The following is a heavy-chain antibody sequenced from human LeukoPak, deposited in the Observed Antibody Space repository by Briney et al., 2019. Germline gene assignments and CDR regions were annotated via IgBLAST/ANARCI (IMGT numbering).Heavy chain of an antibody. CDR3: ARAAGPLAAPDF. D-gene: IGHD6-13*01. CDR2: IYYSGST. Sequence: SETLSLTCTVSGGSISSYYWSWIRQTPGKGLEWIGDIYYSGSTNYNPSLKSRVTISVDTSKNQFSLKLSSVTAADTAVYYCARAAGPLAAPDFWGQGTPVTVSS. J-gene: IGHJ4*02. CDR1: GGSISSYY. V-gene: IGHV4-59*01.